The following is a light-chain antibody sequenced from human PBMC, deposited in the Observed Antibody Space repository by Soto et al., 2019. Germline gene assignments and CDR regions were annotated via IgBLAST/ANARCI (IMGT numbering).Light chain of an antibody. V-gene: IGLV2-11*01. CDR3: CSYAGSYTYV. CDR2: EVS. Sequence: QSALTQPASVSGSPGQSITISCTGTSSDVGGYNYVSWYQQHPGKAPKLMIYEVSNRPSGVPDRFSGSKSGNTASLTISGLHAEDEADYYCCSYAGSYTYVFGTGTKLTVL. J-gene: IGLJ1*01. CDR1: SSDVGGYNY.